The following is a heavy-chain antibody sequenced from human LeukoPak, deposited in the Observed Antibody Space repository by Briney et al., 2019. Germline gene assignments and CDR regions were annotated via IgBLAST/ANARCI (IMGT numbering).Heavy chain of an antibody. D-gene: IGHD3-10*01. J-gene: IGHJ4*02. CDR1: GFTFSSSY. CDR2: IYSGGSI. CDR3: ARAGSGSSPSDY. Sequence: GGSLRLSCAASGFTFSSSYMSWVRQAPGKGLEWVSVIYSGGSIYYADSVKGRFTISRDNSKNTLYLQTNSLRAEDTAVYYCARAGSGSSPSDYWGQGTLVTVSS. V-gene: IGHV3-53*01.